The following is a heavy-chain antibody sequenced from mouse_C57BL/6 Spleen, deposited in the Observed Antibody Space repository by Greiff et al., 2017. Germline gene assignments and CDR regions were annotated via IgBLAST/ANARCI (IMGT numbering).Heavy chain of an antibody. CDR1: GFSLTSYG. Sequence: VQRVESGPGLVAPSQSLSITCTVSGFSLTSYGVSWVRQPPGKGLEWLGVIWGDGSTNYHSALISRLSISKDNSKSQVFLKLNSLQTDDTATYYCAKGAAMVTTGGLAYWGQGTLVTVSA. CDR2: IWGDGST. J-gene: IGHJ3*01. CDR3: AKGAAMVTTGGLAY. D-gene: IGHD2-2*01. V-gene: IGHV2-3*01.